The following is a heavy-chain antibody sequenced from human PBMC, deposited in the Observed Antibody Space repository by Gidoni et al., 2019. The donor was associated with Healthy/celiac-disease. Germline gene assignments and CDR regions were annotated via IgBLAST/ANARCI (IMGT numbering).Heavy chain of an antibody. V-gene: IGHV3-9*01. CDR1: GFTFDDYA. D-gene: IGHD5-18*01. CDR2: ISWNSGSI. Sequence: EVQLVESGGGLVQPGRSLRLSCAASGFTFDDYAMHWVRQAPGKGLEWVSGISWNSGSIGYADSVKGRFTISRDNAKNSLYLQMNSLRAEDTALYYCAKDGARYSYGFRPFDYWGQGTLVTVSS. J-gene: IGHJ4*02. CDR3: AKDGARYSYGFRPFDY.